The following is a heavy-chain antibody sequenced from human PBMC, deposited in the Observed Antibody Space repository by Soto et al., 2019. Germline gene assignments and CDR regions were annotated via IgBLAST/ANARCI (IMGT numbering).Heavy chain of an antibody. CDR2: ISGSGGST. D-gene: IGHD4-17*01. Sequence: GGSLRLSCAASGFTFSSYAMSWVRQAPGKGLEWVSAISGSGGSTYYADSVKGRFTISRDNSKNTLYLQMNSLRAEDTAVYYCANGDYGEDYAYFDYWGQGTLVTVSS. J-gene: IGHJ4*02. V-gene: IGHV3-23*01. CDR3: ANGDYGEDYAYFDY. CDR1: GFTFSSYA.